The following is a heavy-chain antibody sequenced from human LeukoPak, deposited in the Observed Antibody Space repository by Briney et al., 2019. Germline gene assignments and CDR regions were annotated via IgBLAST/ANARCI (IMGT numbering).Heavy chain of an antibody. CDR3: ARLHTRVATTRDAFDI. Sequence: GESLKISCKGSGYSFTSYWIGWVRQMPGKGLEWMGIIYPGDSDTRYSPSFQGQVTISAAKSISTAYLQWSSLKASDTAMYYCARLHTRVATTRDAFDIWGQGTMVTVSS. CDR1: GYSFTSYW. D-gene: IGHD5-12*01. CDR2: IYPGDSDT. V-gene: IGHV5-51*01. J-gene: IGHJ3*02.